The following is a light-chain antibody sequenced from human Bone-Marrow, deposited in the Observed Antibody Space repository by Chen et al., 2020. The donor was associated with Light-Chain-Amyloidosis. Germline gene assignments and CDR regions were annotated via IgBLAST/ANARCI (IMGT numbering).Light chain of an antibody. CDR2: RDT. V-gene: IGLV3-25*03. J-gene: IGLJ2*01. CDR1: ELPTKY. CDR3: QSADSSGTYEVI. Sequence: SYDIPQPPPVPVAPGQTATATCSGDELPTKYAYWYQQKPGQAPALVIHRDTERPSGISDRFSGSSSGTTDTLNISGVQAEDEAEYHCQSADSSGTYEVIFGGGTKLTVL.